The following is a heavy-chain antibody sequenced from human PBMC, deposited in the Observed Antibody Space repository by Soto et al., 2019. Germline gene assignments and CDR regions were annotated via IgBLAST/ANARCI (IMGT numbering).Heavy chain of an antibody. CDR2: IYYSGST. D-gene: IGHD3-22*01. CDR3: ARQEAEYYYDSSGYYYYYYGMDV. Sequence: SETLSLTCTVSGGSISSYYWSWIRQPPGKGLEWIGYIYYSGSTNYNPSLKSRVTISVDTSKNQFSLKLSSVTAADTAVYYCARQEAEYYYDSSGYYYYYYGMDVWGQGTTVTVSS. J-gene: IGHJ6*02. V-gene: IGHV4-59*08. CDR1: GGSISSYY.